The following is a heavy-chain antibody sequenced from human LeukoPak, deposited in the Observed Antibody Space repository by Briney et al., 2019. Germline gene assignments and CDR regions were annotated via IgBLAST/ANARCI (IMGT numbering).Heavy chain of an antibody. CDR3: ARVTREAARYWYFDL. Sequence: SETLSLTCTVSGYSISSGTYYWTWIRQPAGKGLEWIGRISTSGSTNYNPSLKSRVTISLDTSKNQFSLKLSSVTAADTAVYFCARVTREAARYWYFDLWGRGTLVTVSS. V-gene: IGHV4-61*02. D-gene: IGHD6-6*01. J-gene: IGHJ2*01. CDR2: ISTSGST. CDR1: GYSISSGTYY.